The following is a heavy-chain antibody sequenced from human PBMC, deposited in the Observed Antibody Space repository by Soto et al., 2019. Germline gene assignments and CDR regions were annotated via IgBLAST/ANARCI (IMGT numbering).Heavy chain of an antibody. CDR2: ISYDGSNK. V-gene: IGHV3-30-3*01. D-gene: IGHD3-10*01. CDR1: GFAFSSYA. CDR3: ARDLSGSGD. Sequence: QVQVVESGGGVVQPGRSLRLSCAASGFAFSSYAMHWFRQAPGKGLEWVAVISYDGSNKYYADSVKGRFTISRDNYKNTLYLQMNSLRAEDTAVYYCARDLSGSGDWGQGTLVTVSS. J-gene: IGHJ4*02.